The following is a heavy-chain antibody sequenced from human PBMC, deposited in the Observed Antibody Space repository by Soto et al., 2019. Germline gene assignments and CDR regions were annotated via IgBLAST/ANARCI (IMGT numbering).Heavy chain of an antibody. CDR2: ISGYNGNT. V-gene: IGHV1-18*01. Sequence: QVQLLQSGTEVKKPGASVKVSCKTSGYDFTSYGISWVRQAPGQGLEWMGWISGYNGNTDYAQNLQDRVTMTTDISTSTVYLDLRSLRSDDTAVYYCARVSGYSYGEGHAFEIWGQGTIVIVSS. J-gene: IGHJ3*02. CDR1: GYDFTSYG. CDR3: ARVSGYSYGEGHAFEI. D-gene: IGHD5-18*01.